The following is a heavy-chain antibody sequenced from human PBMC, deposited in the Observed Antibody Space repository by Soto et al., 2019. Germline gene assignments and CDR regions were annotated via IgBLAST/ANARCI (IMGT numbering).Heavy chain of an antibody. CDR3: ESIRYFDWLSSGPFDY. CDR1: GGTFSSYT. Sequence: QVQLVQSGAEVKKPGSSVKVSCKASGGTFSSYTISWVRQAPGQGLEWMGRIIPILGIANYAQKFQGRVTITADKSTSTAYMELSSLRSEDTAVYYCESIRYFDWLSSGPFDYWGQGTLVTVSS. J-gene: IGHJ4*02. CDR2: IIPILGIA. D-gene: IGHD3-9*01. V-gene: IGHV1-69*02.